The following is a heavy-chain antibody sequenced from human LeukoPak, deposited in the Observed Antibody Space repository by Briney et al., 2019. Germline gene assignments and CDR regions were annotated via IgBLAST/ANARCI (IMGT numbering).Heavy chain of an antibody. J-gene: IGHJ4*02. CDR2: IYYSGST. V-gene: IGHV4-39*01. Sequence: PSETLSLTCTVSGGSISSSSYYWGWIRQPPGKGLEWIGSIYYSGSTYYNPSLKSRVTISVDTSKNQFSLKLSSVTAADTAVYYCARHRDYSSGWYYFDYWGQGTLVTVSS. CDR1: GGSISSSSYY. CDR3: ARHRDYSSGWYYFDY. D-gene: IGHD6-19*01.